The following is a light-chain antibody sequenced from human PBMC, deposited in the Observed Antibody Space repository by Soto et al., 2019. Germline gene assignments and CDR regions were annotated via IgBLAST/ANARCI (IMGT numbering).Light chain of an antibody. J-gene: IGKJ1*01. V-gene: IGKV3-20*01. Sequence: EIVLSQSPGTRSLSAGERPTFSCRTSQSVSSYYLAWYQQKPGQAPRLLIYAASSRATGIPDRFSGGGSGTDFTLTISRLEPEYFAVYYCQQCGSPPWTFGQGTKVDI. CDR2: AAS. CDR3: QQCGSPPWT. CDR1: QSVSSYY.